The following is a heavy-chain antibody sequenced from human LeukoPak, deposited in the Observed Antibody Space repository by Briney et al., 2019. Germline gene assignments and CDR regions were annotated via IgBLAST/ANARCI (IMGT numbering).Heavy chain of an antibody. Sequence: GGSLRLSCAASGFTFSSYGMHWVRQAPGKGLEWVAVIWYDGSNKYYADSVKGRFTISRDNSKNTLYLQMNSLRAEDTAVYYCATRGRYGGNSEVFVDYWGQGTLVTVSS. J-gene: IGHJ4*02. CDR1: GFTFSSYG. CDR2: IWYDGSNK. D-gene: IGHD4-23*01. CDR3: ATRGRYGGNSEVFVDY. V-gene: IGHV3-33*01.